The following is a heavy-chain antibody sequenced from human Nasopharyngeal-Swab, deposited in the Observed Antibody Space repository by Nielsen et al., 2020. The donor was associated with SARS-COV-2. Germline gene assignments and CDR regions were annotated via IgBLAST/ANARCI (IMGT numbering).Heavy chain of an antibody. V-gene: IGHV4-61*02. CDR2: IYTSGST. D-gene: IGHD2-21*01. CDR3: ARGRMWHWYFDL. Sequence: SETLSLTCTVSGGSISSGSYYWIWIRQPAGKGLEWIGRIYTSGSTNYNPSLKSRVTISVDKSKNHFSLKLSSVTAADTAVYYCARGRMWHWYFDLWGRGTLVTVSS. CDR1: GGSISSGSYY. J-gene: IGHJ2*01.